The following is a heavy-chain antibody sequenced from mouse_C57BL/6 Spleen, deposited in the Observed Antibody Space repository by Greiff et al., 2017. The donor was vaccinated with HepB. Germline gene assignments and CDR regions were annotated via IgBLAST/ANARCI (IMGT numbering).Heavy chain of an antibody. CDR2: IDPENGDT. CDR1: GFNIKDDY. CDR3: TTSHDYDY. V-gene: IGHV14-4*01. J-gene: IGHJ2*01. Sequence: VQLQQSGAELVRPGASVKLSCTASGFNIKDDYMHWVKQRPEQGLEWIGRIDPENGDTEYASKFQGKATITADTSSNTAYLQLSSLTSEDTAVYYCTTSHDYDYWGQGTTLTVSS. D-gene: IGHD2-4*01.